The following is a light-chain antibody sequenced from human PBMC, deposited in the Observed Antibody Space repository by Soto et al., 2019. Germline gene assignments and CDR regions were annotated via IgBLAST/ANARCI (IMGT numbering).Light chain of an antibody. CDR3: QQCGSSLWT. Sequence: EIVLTQSPGTLSLSPGERATLSCRASQSVSSSYLAWYQQKPGQAPRLLIYGASSRATGIPDRFSGSGSGTDFTLTISRLEPEDFAVYYCQQCGSSLWTFGHGTKVEIK. J-gene: IGKJ1*01. V-gene: IGKV3-20*01. CDR1: QSVSSSY. CDR2: GAS.